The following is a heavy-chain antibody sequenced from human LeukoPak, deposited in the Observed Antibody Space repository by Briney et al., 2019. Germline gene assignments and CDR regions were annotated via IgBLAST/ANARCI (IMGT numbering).Heavy chain of an antibody. D-gene: IGHD1-26*01. CDR3: ARAEWELGAFDI. CDR2: INPSGGST. V-gene: IGHV1-46*01. CDR1: GYTFTGYY. J-gene: IGHJ3*02. Sequence: ASVKVSCKASGYTFTGYYMHWVRQAPGQGLEWMGIINPSGGSTSYAQKFQGRVTMTRDMSTSTVYMELSSLRSEDTAVYYCARAEWELGAFDIWGQGTMVTVSS.